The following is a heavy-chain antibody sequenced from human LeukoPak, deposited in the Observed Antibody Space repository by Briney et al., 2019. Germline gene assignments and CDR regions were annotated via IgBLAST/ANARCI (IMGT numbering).Heavy chain of an antibody. CDR1: GGTFSSYA. CDR2: IIPILGIA. V-gene: IGHV1-69*04. Sequence: ASVKVSCKASGGTFSSYAISWVRQAPGQGLEWMGRIIPILGIANYAQKFQGRVTITADKSTSTAYMELSSLRSDDTAVYYCARILRSLYYYYMDVWGKGTTVTVSS. J-gene: IGHJ6*03. D-gene: IGHD3-16*01. CDR3: ARILRSLYYYYMDV.